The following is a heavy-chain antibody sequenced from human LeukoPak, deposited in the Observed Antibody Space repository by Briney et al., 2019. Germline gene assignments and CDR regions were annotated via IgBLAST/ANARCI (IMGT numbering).Heavy chain of an antibody. J-gene: IGHJ6*03. CDR3: ARDGGYYYMDV. CDR1: GSPFGYYN. Sequence: GGSLRLSCAASGSPFGYYNMNWVRQAPGKGLEWVSSIRSSSTYIYYADSVKGRFTVSRDDAKNSLYLQMNSLRADDTAVYYCARDGGYYYMDVWGKGTTVTVSS. D-gene: IGHD3-16*01. CDR2: IRSSSTYI. V-gene: IGHV3-21*01.